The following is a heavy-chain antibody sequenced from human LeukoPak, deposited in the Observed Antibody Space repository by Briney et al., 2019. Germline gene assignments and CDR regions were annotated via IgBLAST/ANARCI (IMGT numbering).Heavy chain of an antibody. CDR1: GFTFDDYT. CDR2: ISSSSSYI. CDR3: ARASVAGTGWFDP. Sequence: GGSLRLSCAASGFTFDDYTMHWVRQAPGKGLEWVSSISSSSSYICYADSVKGRFTISRDNAKNSLYLQMNSLRAEDTAVYYCARASVAGTGWFDPWGQGTLVTVSS. J-gene: IGHJ5*02. V-gene: IGHV3-21*01. D-gene: IGHD6-19*01.